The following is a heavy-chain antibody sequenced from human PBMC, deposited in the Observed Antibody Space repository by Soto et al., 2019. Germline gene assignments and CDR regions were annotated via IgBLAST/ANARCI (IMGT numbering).Heavy chain of an antibody. CDR3: ARVRDSGSHHWRLAL. Sequence: GGSLRLSCAAPGFTFRNYWVSWVRQAPGKGLEWVANIKQDGSEIYYVDSVKGRFTISRDNAQNSLYLQMNSLRAEDTAVYYCARVRDSGSHHWRLALWGQGTLVTVSS. D-gene: IGHD5-12*01. J-gene: IGHJ1*01. CDR1: GFTFRNYW. V-gene: IGHV3-7*03. CDR2: IKQDGSEI.